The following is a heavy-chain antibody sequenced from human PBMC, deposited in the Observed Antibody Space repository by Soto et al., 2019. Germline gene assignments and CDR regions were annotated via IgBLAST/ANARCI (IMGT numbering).Heavy chain of an antibody. D-gene: IGHD2-2*02. CDR3: ARDLQGYCSSTSCYRFPY. V-gene: IGHV1-69*04. CDR2: IIPILGIA. Sequence: ASVKVSCKASGGTFSSYTISWVRQAPGQGLEWMGRIIPILGIANYAQKFQGRVTITADKSTSTAYMELSSLRSEDTAVYYCARDLQGYCSSTSCYRFPYWGQGTLVTVSS. CDR1: GGTFSSYT. J-gene: IGHJ4*02.